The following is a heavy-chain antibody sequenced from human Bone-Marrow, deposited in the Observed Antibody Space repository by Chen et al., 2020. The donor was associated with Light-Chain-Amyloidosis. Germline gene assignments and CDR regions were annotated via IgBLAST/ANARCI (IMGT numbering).Heavy chain of an antibody. V-gene: IGHV3-48*02. D-gene: IGHD3-16*01. CDR2: ITTSANTI. CDR3: ARRGGGQLLRQYFDS. J-gene: IGHJ4*02. Sequence: EVQLVQSGGGLVQPGGSLRLSCAVSGFTFSTSMMNWVRQAPGKGLEWIAVITTSANTIYYADSVTGRCTSSRDSARNSLYLEMTSLRDEDTAIYYCARRGGGQLLRQYFDSWGQGTLVTVSS. CDR1: GFTFSTSM.